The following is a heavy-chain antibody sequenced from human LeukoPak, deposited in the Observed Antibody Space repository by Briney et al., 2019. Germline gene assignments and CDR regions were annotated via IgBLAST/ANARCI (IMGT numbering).Heavy chain of an antibody. Sequence: GASVKVSCKASGYTFTGYYMHWVRQAPGQGLEWMGWINPSSGGTNYAQKFQGRVTMTRDTSISTAYMELSRLRSDDTAVYYCAREANDSSGYYPKHDAFDIWGQGTMVTVSS. V-gene: IGHV1-2*02. CDR1: GYTFTGYY. D-gene: IGHD3-22*01. J-gene: IGHJ3*02. CDR3: AREANDSSGYYPKHDAFDI. CDR2: INPSSGGT.